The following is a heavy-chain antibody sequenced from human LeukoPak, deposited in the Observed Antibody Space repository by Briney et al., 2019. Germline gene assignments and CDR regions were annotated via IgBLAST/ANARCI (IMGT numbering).Heavy chain of an antibody. V-gene: IGHV3-30-3*01. J-gene: IGHJ4*02. CDR3: ARVDSSGWYWYSFDD. CDR2: ISYDGGNR. D-gene: IGHD6-19*01. Sequence: GGSLRLSCAASGFIFSNYAMHWVRQAPGKELEWVAIISYDGGNRYYADSVKDRFTISRGNSKSTLYLQMNSLRAEDTAIYYCARVDSSGWYWYSFDDWGQGTLVTVSS. CDR1: GFIFSNYA.